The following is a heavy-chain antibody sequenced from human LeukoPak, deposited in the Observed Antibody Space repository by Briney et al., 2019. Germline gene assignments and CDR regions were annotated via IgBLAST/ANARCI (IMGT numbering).Heavy chain of an antibody. Sequence: GESLKISCKGSGYTFTTYWIAWVRQMPEKGLEGMGIINPGDSDTRYSPSFQGQVTISADKSISTAYLQWSSLKASDTAMYYCAGTAVDDAFDIWGQGXMVXVFS. V-gene: IGHV5-51*01. J-gene: IGHJ3*02. D-gene: IGHD6-13*01. CDR2: INPGDSDT. CDR3: AGTAVDDAFDI. CDR1: GYTFTTYW.